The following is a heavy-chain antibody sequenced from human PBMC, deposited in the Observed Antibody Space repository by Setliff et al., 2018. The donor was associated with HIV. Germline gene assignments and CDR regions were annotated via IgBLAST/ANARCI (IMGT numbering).Heavy chain of an antibody. J-gene: IGHJ5*02. D-gene: IGHD2-15*01. V-gene: IGHV1-46*01. Sequence: RASVKVSCKASGGPFSSYTISWVRQAPGQGLEWMGVIHPSGGSTSYAQSFQDRATMTRDTSTSTVYMELSSLRSEDTAVYYCARGRYCSGGSCYGGEYWFDPWGQGTMVTVSS. CDR3: ARGRYCSGGSCYGGEYWFDP. CDR2: IHPSGGST. CDR1: GGPFSSYT.